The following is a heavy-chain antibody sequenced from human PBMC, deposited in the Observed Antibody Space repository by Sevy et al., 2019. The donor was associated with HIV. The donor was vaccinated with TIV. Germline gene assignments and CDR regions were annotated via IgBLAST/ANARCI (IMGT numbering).Heavy chain of an antibody. J-gene: IGHJ1*01. CDR3: ARLSSSGYEY. CDR1: GYSFTPYW. CDR2: VYPRDSDT. Sequence: GESLKISCKASGYSFTPYWIGWVRQMPGKGLECMGIVYPRDSDTRYSPSFQGHVTISADKSISTAYLQWSSLKASDTAMYYCARLSSSGYEYWGQGTLVTVSS. V-gene: IGHV5-51*01. D-gene: IGHD3-22*01.